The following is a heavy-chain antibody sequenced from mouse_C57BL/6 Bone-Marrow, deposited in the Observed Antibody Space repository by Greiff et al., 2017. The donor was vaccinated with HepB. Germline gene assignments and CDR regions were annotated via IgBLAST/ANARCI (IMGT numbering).Heavy chain of an antibody. CDR1: GYTFTSYG. D-gene: IGHD1-1*01. J-gene: IGHJ3*01. CDR3: ARPRDLLLLVRFAY. V-gene: IGHV1-81*01. Sequence: QVHVKQSGAELARPGASVKLSCKASGYTFTSYGISWVKQRTGQGLEWIGEIYPRSGNTYYNEKFKGKATLTADKSSSTAYMELRSLTSEDSAVYFCARPRDLLLLVRFAYWGQGTLVTVSA. CDR2: IYPRSGNT.